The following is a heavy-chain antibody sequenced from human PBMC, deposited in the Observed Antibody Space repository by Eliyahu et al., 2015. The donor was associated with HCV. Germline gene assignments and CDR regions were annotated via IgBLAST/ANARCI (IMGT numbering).Heavy chain of an antibody. CDR2: ISGSGTNT. D-gene: IGHD6-13*01. Sequence: EVQLLXSGGGLVQPGGSLRLSCXASGXPXXXSAMXWVRQAPGKGLEWVSAISGSGTNTYYADSVKGRFTISRDNSKNTLYLQMNSLRAEDTAVYYCAKGSSYSGNWYDCWGQGTLVTVSS. CDR1: GXPXXXSA. CDR3: AKGSSYSGNWYDC. V-gene: IGHV3-23*01. J-gene: IGHJ5*01.